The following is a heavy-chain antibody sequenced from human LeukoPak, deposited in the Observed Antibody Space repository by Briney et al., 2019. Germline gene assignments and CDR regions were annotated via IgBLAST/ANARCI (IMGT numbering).Heavy chain of an antibody. J-gene: IGHJ4*02. V-gene: IGHV3-33*08. Sequence: GGSLRLSCAASGFTFSSYAMSWVRQVPGKGLEWVAVIWYDGSNEDCADSVKGRFTISRDNSKNTLYLQMNSLRDEDTAVYHCARETALWGQGALVTVSS. CDR2: IWYDGSNE. CDR3: ARETAL. CDR1: GFTFSSYA.